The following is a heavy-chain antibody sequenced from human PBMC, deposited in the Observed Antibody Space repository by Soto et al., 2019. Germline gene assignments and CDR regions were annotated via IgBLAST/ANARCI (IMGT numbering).Heavy chain of an antibody. CDR2: ISYDGSNK. D-gene: IGHD5-18*01. Sequence: GGSLRLSCAASGFPFSSYGMHWVRQAPGKGLEWVAVISYDGSNKYYADSVKGRFTISRDNSKNTLYLQVNSLRPEDTAVYYCAKVDTEAPDFWGQGTLVTVSS. CDR1: GFPFSSYG. J-gene: IGHJ4*02. V-gene: IGHV3-30*18. CDR3: AKVDTEAPDF.